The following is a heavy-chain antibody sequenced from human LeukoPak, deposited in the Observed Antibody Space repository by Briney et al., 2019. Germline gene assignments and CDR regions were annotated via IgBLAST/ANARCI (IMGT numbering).Heavy chain of an antibody. CDR1: GGSISSYY. Sequence: SETLSLTCTVSGGSISSYYWSWIRQPPGKGLEWIGYIYYSGSTNYNPSLKSRVTIPVGTSKNQFSLKLSSVTAADTAVYYCAATTVVTLSFDYWGQGTLVTVSS. V-gene: IGHV4-59*01. CDR3: AATTVVTLSFDY. CDR2: IYYSGST. J-gene: IGHJ4*02. D-gene: IGHD4-23*01.